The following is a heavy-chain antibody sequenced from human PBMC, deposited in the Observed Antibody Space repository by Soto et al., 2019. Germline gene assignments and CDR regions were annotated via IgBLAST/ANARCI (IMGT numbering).Heavy chain of an antibody. CDR1: GGFLSESY. CDR2: INHVGGT. CDR3: VRIRYQLPSSVLWPGP. Sequence: SETLSLTCAVYGGFLSESYWTWIRQPPGKGLEWIGEINHVGGTNYNPSLKSRVTMSVDTSQNQFSLRLISVTAADTAMYFCVRIRYQLPSSVLWPGPWGQGTPVPVSS. D-gene: IGHD3-16*01. V-gene: IGHV4-34*01. J-gene: IGHJ5*02.